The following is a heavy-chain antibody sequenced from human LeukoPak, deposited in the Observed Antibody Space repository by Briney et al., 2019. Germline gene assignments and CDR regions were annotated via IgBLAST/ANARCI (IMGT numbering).Heavy chain of an antibody. V-gene: IGHV4-59*12. CDR3: ARDIRLGYCSSTSCFGAPGFDP. CDR1: GASISSYS. D-gene: IGHD2-2*01. J-gene: IGHJ5*02. Sequence: SETLSLTCTVSGASISSYSWSWIRQPPGKGLEWIGYIYFSGSTYYNPSLKSRVTISVDTSKNQFSLKLSSVTAADTAVYYCARDIRLGYCSSTSCFGAPGFDPWSQGTLVTVSS. CDR2: IYFSGST.